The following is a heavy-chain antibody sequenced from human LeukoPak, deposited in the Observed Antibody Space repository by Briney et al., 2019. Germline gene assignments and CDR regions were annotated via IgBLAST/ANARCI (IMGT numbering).Heavy chain of an antibody. CDR3: AKDEGGIAMIEPNYYFDY. J-gene: IGHJ4*02. CDR1: GFTFNRYA. D-gene: IGHD3-22*01. V-gene: IGHV3-30*02. Sequence: GGSLRLSCAASGFTFNRYAMHWVRQAPGKGLEWVAFIRYDGSDKYYADSVKGRFTISRDNSKNTLYLQMNSLRAEDTAVYYCAKDEGGIAMIEPNYYFDYWGQGTLVTVSS. CDR2: IRYDGSDK.